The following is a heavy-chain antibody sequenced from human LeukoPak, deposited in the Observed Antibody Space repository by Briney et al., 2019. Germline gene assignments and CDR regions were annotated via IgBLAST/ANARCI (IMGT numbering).Heavy chain of an antibody. CDR3: ARDSEHDSSGYYYSVDY. Sequence: GGSLRLSCAASGFTFSSYAMHWVRQAPGKGLEWMAVISYDGSNKYYADSVKGRFTISRDNSKNTLYLQMNSLRAEDTAVYYCARDSEHDSSGYYYSVDYWGQGTLVTVSS. CDR1: GFTFSSYA. CDR2: ISYDGSNK. J-gene: IGHJ4*02. D-gene: IGHD3-22*01. V-gene: IGHV3-30-3*01.